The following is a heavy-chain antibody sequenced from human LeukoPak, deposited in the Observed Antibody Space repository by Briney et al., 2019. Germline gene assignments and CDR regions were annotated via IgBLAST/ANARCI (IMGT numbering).Heavy chain of an antibody. V-gene: IGHV4-34*01. CDR2: INHSGST. CDR1: GGSFSGYY. Sequence: SETLSLTCAVYGGSFSGYYWSWIRQPPGKGLEWIGEINHSGSTNYNPSLKSRVTISVDTSKTQFYLNLRSVTAADTAVYYCAKSNGYGLVDIWGQGTMVTVSS. CDR3: AKSNGYGLVDI. D-gene: IGHD3-10*01. J-gene: IGHJ3*02.